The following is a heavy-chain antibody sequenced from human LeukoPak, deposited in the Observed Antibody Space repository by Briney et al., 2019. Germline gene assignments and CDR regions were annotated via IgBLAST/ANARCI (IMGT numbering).Heavy chain of an antibody. Sequence: ASVKVSCKASGYIFINYGISWVRQAPGQGLEWMGWISTYTGVTHYAEKFEDRVTMSIDTSTTTAYMELRSLRYDDTAVYYCARDSDYSGNGNGDWFDPWGQGTVVTVSS. D-gene: IGHD4-11*01. V-gene: IGHV1-18*01. CDR2: ISTYTGVT. CDR1: GYIFINYG. CDR3: ARDSDYSGNGNGDWFDP. J-gene: IGHJ5*02.